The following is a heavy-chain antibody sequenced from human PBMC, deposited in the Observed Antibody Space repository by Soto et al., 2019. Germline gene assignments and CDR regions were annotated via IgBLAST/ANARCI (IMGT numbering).Heavy chain of an antibody. CDR2: ITGSGGGT. V-gene: IGHV3-23*01. CDR3: AKRPLTAAGFDY. D-gene: IGHD6-13*01. J-gene: IGHJ4*02. Sequence: EVQLLESGGGLVQPGGSLRLSCAASGFTFSNYAMTWVRQAPGKGLEWVSVITGSGGGTYFVDSVKGRFTISRDNSRTPVYLQMNSLRAEDTAVYYCAKRPLTAAGFDYWGQGTLVTVSS. CDR1: GFTFSNYA.